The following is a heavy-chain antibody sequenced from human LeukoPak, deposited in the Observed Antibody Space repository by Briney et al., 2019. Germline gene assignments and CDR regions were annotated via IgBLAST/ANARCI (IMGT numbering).Heavy chain of an antibody. Sequence: GGSLRLSCAASGFTFSSYVMHWVRQAPGKGLEWVAFIRYDGSNKYYADSVKGRFTISRDNSKNTLYLQMNSLRSEDTAVYYCAREVSGIPYSSSSLDYWGQGTLVTVSS. CDR3: AREVSGIPYSSSSLDY. V-gene: IGHV3-30*02. CDR1: GFTFSSYV. J-gene: IGHJ4*02. D-gene: IGHD6-13*01. CDR2: IRYDGSNK.